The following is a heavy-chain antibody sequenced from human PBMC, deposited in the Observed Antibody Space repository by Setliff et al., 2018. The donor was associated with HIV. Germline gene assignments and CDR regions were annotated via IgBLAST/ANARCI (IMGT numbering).Heavy chain of an antibody. D-gene: IGHD6-19*01. CDR3: ARAAVAGPWRKLDY. J-gene: IGHJ4*02. Sequence: ASVKVSCKASGYTFSSYGISWVRQAPGQGLEWMGRISAYNGNTDHAQRLQGRVTMTTDTSTRTAYMELRSLRSDDTAVYYCARAAVAGPWRKLDYWGQGTLVTVSS. V-gene: IGHV1-18*01. CDR1: GYTFSSYG. CDR2: ISAYNGNT.